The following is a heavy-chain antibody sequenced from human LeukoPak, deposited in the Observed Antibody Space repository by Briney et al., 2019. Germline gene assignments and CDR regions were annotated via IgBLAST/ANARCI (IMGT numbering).Heavy chain of an antibody. J-gene: IGHJ4*02. Sequence: ASVKVSCKASGYTFTSYGISWVRQAPGQGLEWMGWISAYNGNTNYAQKLQGRVTMTTDTSTSTAYMELRSLRSDDTAVYYCARVRLTMIAPGADYWGQGTLVTVSS. CDR2: ISAYNGNT. V-gene: IGHV1-18*01. CDR3: ARVRLTMIAPGADY. CDR1: GYTFTSYG. D-gene: IGHD3-22*01.